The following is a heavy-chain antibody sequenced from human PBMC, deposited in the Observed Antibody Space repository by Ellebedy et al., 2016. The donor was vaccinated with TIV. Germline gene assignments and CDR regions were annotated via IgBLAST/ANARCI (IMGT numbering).Heavy chain of an antibody. CDR3: AREIPILLNTPVVRGAY. J-gene: IGHJ4*02. V-gene: IGHV3-9*01. D-gene: IGHD5-18*01. Sequence: GGSLRLSCAASGFTFAEYAMHWVRQAPGKGLEWVSGISWNSGSIGYADSVKGRFTISRDNAKNTLFLQLSSLRAEDTAIYYCAREIPILLNTPVVRGAYWGQGTLVSVSS. CDR2: ISWNSGSI. CDR1: GFTFAEYA.